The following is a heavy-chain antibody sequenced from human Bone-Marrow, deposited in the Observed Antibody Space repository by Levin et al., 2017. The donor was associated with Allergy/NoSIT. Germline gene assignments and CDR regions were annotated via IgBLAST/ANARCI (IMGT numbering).Heavy chain of an antibody. CDR2: IATGGRT. CDR3: GKETPVSGWYTIDD. CDR1: GFTFSNYA. D-gene: IGHD6-19*01. V-gene: IGHV3-23*01. J-gene: IGHJ4*01. Sequence: GESLKISCAASGFTFSNYAMSWVRHAPGKGLEWISAIATGGRTYYADSVKGRFSTSRDNSKNTLSLLMNNLRGEDPAVYYCGKETPVSGWYTIDDWGQGTLVTVSS.